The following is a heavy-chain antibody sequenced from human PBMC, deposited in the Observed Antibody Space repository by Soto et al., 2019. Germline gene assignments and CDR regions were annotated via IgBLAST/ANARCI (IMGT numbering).Heavy chain of an antibody. Sequence: EVQLVESGGGLIQPGGSLRLSCAVSGFTVSNNYMSWVRQAPGKGLEGVSVIYSGGYTAYGDSVKGRFTISRDNSKNTLYPKRNSLGGDDPAVYYWAASRGGGGYWGQGTLVTVSS. J-gene: IGHJ4*02. CDR2: IYSGGYT. CDR1: GFTVSNNY. CDR3: AASRGGGGY. V-gene: IGHV3-53*01. D-gene: IGHD3-10*01.